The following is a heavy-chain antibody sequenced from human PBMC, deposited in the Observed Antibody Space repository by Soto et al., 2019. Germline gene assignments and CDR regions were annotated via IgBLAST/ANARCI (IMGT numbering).Heavy chain of an antibody. D-gene: IGHD5-18*01. CDR3: ARELVDTAMVTYYHYGMDV. CDR2: INSDGSST. J-gene: IGHJ6*02. Sequence: GGSLRLSCAASGFTFSSYRMHWVRQAPGKGLVWVSRINSDGSSTSYADSVKGRFTISRDNAKNTLYLQMNSLRAEDTAVYYCARELVDTAMVTYYHYGMDVRSQGTTVTVSS. CDR1: GFTFSSYR. V-gene: IGHV3-74*01.